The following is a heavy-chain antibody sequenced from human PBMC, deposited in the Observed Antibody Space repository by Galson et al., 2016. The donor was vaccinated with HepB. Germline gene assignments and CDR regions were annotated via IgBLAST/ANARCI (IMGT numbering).Heavy chain of an antibody. J-gene: IGHJ5*02. CDR1: GDSLTELS. CDR2: FDPEDGET. D-gene: IGHD3-3*01. V-gene: IGHV1-24*01. Sequence: SVKVSCKVSGDSLTELSVHWVRQAPGKGLEWMGGFDPEDGETIYAQTLQGRVTMTVDTSTDTAYMELSSLRSDDTAVYYCATVRGDAFWSGYSDTWGQGTLVTVSS. CDR3: ATVRGDAFWSGYSDT.